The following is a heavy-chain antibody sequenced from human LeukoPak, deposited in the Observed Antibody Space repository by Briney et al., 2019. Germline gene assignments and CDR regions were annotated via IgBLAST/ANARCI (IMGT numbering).Heavy chain of an antibody. V-gene: IGHV1-46*01. D-gene: IGHD1-1*01. CDR1: GYTFTSYY. CDR3: ERGANWAFDY. Sequence: ASVKVSCKASGYTFTSYYMHWVRQAPGEGLEWMGIINPSGGSTSYAQQFQGRVTMTRDTSTSTAYMELSSLRSEDTAVYYCERGANWAFDYWGQGTLVTVSS. J-gene: IGHJ4*02. CDR2: INPSGGST.